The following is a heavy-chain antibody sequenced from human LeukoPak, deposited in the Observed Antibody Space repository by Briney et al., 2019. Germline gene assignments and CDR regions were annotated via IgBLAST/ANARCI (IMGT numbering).Heavy chain of an antibody. J-gene: IGHJ5*02. CDR3: AREGPMKSMVRGVKRVAWFDP. CDR1: GYTFTGYY. D-gene: IGHD3-10*01. Sequence: GASVKVSCKASGYTFTGYYMHWVRQAPGQGLEWMGWINPNSGGTNYAQKFQGRVTMTRDTSISTAYMELSRLRSDDTAVYYCAREGPMKSMVRGVKRVAWFDPWGQGTLVTVSS. CDR2: INPNSGGT. V-gene: IGHV1-2*02.